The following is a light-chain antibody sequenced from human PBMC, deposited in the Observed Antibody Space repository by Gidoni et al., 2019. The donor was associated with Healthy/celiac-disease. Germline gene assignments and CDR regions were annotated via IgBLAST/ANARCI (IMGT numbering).Light chain of an antibody. CDR2: GNS. Sequence: QSVLTQPPSVSWAPGQRVTISCTGSSYNIGAGYDVHWYQQLPGTAPKLLIYGNSNRPSGVPDRFSGSKSGTSASLAISGLQAEDEADYYCQSYDSSLSGVVFGGGTKLTVL. CDR3: QSYDSSLSGVV. J-gene: IGLJ2*01. V-gene: IGLV1-40*01. CDR1: SYNIGAGYD.